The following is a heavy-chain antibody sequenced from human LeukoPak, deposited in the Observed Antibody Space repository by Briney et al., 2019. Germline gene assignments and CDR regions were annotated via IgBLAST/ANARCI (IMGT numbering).Heavy chain of an antibody. CDR1: GGSISSSSYY. J-gene: IGHJ3*02. V-gene: IGHV4-39*01. CDR3: ARHSTRSAYHYILNGSTGAFDI. Sequence: PSETLSLTCTVSGGSISSSSYYWGWIRQPPGKGLEWIGSIYYSGSTYYNPSLKSRVTISVDTSKNQFSLKLSSVTAADTAVYYCARHSTRSAYHYILNGSTGAFDIWGQGTMVTVSS. D-gene: IGHD3-9*01. CDR2: IYYSGST.